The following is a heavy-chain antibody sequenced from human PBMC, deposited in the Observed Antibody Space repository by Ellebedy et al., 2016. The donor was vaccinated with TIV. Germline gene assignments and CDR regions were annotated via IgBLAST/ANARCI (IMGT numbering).Heavy chain of an antibody. CDR1: GFTFSPYA. J-gene: IGHJ4*02. CDR3: ARGGPLGIN. D-gene: IGHD3-9*01. CDR2: IGASSSPK. V-gene: IGHV3-48*04. Sequence: GESLKISCAASGFTFSPYAMSWVRQTPGKGLEWVSYIGASSSPKHYADSVKGRFTISRDNAKNTLYLQMNSLRAEDTAVYYCARGGPLGINWGQGTLVTVSS.